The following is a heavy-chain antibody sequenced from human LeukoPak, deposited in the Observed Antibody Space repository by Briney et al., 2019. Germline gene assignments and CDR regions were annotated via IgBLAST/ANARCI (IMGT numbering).Heavy chain of an antibody. V-gene: IGHV3-48*02. D-gene: IGHD3-9*01. J-gene: IGHJ4*02. Sequence: GGSLRLSCEGSGFPFGSYVMSWVRQAPGKGLEWIAYINHNAGMIFYPDFEKGRFTISRDNPKKSLYLQMNALRYEDTAIYYCARDHDWAFDLWGQGTLVTVSS. CDR2: INHNAGMI. CDR1: GFPFGSYV. CDR3: ARDHDWAFDL.